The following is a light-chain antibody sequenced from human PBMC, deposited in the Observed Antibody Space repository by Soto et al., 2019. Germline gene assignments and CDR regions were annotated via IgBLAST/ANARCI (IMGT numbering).Light chain of an antibody. V-gene: IGKV3-15*01. CDR1: QSVRSN. CDR3: QQYDIWPWT. Sequence: EIVMTQSPGTLSVSPGEGATLSCRASQSVRSNLAWYQQKPGQAPRLLIFGSFTRAPGVPSGFSGSGSGTEFTLTISSLHAEDVALYYRQQYDIWPWTFGQGTKVDIK. CDR2: GSF. J-gene: IGKJ1*01.